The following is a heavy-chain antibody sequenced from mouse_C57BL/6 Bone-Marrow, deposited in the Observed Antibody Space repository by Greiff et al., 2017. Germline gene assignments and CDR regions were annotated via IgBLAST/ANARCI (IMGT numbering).Heavy chain of an antibody. D-gene: IGHD1-1*01. J-gene: IGHJ3*01. CDR2: IDPSDSYT. CDR1: GYTFTSYW. CDR3: ARSYYGWFAY. V-gene: IGHV1-69*01. Sequence: QVQLQQPGAELVMPGASVKLSCKASGYTFTSYWMHWVKQRPGQGLEWIGEIDPSDSYTNYNKKFKGKSPLTVDKSSSTAYMQLSSLTSEDSAVYYCARSYYGWFAYWGQGTLVTVSA.